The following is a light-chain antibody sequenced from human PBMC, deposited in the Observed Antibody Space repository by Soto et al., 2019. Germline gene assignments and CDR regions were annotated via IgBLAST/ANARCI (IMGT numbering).Light chain of an antibody. V-gene: IGKV1-39*01. CDR2: AAS. Sequence: DIQLTQSPSSLSASVGDRVIITCRASQSISNHLFWYQQKPGKAPKRLIYAASSLQSGVPSRFSGSGSGTDFTLTISSLQPEDFATYYCQQSYSTPWTFGQGTTGDIK. J-gene: IGKJ1*01. CDR1: QSISNH. CDR3: QQSYSTPWT.